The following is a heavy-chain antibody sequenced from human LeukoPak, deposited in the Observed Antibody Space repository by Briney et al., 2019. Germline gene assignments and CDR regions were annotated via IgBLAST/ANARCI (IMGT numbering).Heavy chain of an antibody. J-gene: IGHJ4*02. CDR1: GYTLTELS. Sequence: ASVKVSCKVSGYTLTELSMHWVRQAPGKGLEWMGGFDPEDGETIYAQKFQGRVTMTEDTSTDTAYMELSSPRSEDTAVYYCATDPFVMATTQGHYWGQGTLVTVSS. D-gene: IGHD5-24*01. CDR3: ATDPFVMATTQGHY. CDR2: FDPEDGET. V-gene: IGHV1-24*01.